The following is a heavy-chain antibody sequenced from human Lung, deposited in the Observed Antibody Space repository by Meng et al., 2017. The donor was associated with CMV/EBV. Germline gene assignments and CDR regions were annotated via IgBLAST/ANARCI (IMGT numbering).Heavy chain of an antibody. V-gene: IGHV3-13*01. CDR1: GFTFSSYD. D-gene: IGHD3-10*01. CDR2: IDNGGDT. CDR3: ARGSSWFGESADAFDI. J-gene: IGHJ3*02. Sequence: SXAASGFTFSSYDMHWVRQAPGKGLEWVSSIDNGGDTYYSGSVKGRFTIYREDVENSLYLQMNSLRAGDTAVYYCARGSSWFGESADAFDIWGQGXVVTVSS.